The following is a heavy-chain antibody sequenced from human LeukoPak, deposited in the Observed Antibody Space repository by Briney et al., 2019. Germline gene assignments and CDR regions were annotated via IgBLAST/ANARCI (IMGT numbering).Heavy chain of an antibody. CDR2: ISYDGRNE. V-gene: IGHV3-30*18. D-gene: IGHD4-11*01. CDR1: GFTFSSFG. J-gene: IGHJ4*02. CDR3: AKDRHTVTTFDY. Sequence: PGGSPRLSCAASGFTFSSFGMHWVRQAPGKGLEWVAVISYDGRNEYYADSVKGRFTISRDNSKRTVYLQMNSLRPEDTAVYYCAKDRHTVTTFDYWGQGTLVTVSS.